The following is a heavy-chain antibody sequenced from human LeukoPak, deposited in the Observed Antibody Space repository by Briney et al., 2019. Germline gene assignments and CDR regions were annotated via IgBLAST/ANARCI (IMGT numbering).Heavy chain of an antibody. Sequence: PGGSLRLSCAASGFTFSSYGMHWVRQAPGKGLEWVAFIRPDGSNKYYADSVKGRFTISRENSKNTLYLQMNSLRAEDTAVYYCAKAYGSGWYYYFDYWGQGTLVTVSS. CDR2: IRPDGSNK. J-gene: IGHJ4*02. V-gene: IGHV3-30*02. CDR1: GFTFSSYG. CDR3: AKAYGSGWYYYFDY. D-gene: IGHD6-19*01.